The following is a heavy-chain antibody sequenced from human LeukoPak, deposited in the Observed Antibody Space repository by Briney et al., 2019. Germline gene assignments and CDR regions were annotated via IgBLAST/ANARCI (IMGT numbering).Heavy chain of an antibody. V-gene: IGHV4-34*01. D-gene: IGHD6-13*01. CDR1: GGSFSGYY. J-gene: IGHJ4*02. Sequence: SETLSLTCAVYGGSFSGYYWSWIRQPPGKGLEWIGDINHSGSTNYNPSLKSRVTISVDTSKNQFSLKLSSVTAADTAVYYCARGIRRIAAAGSRFDYWGQGTLVTVSS. CDR2: INHSGST. CDR3: ARGIRRIAAAGSRFDY.